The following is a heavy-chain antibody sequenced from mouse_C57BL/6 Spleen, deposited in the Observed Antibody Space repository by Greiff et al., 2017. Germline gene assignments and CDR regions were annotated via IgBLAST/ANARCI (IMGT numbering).Heavy chain of an antibody. Sequence: QVQLKQPGAELVMPGASVKLSCKASGYTFTSYWMHWVKQRPGQGLEWIGEIDPSDSYTNYNQKFKGKSTLTVDKSSSTAYMQLSSLTSEDSVVYYCARFITPGYFDYWGQGTTLTVSS. CDR2: IDPSDSYT. J-gene: IGHJ2*01. CDR1: GYTFTSYW. V-gene: IGHV1-69*01. D-gene: IGHD1-1*01. CDR3: ARFITPGYFDY.